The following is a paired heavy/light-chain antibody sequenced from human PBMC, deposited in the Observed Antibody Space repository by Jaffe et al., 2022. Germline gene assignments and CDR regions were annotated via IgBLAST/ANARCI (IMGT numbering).Light chain of an antibody. J-gene: IGKJ1*01. Sequence: EIVLTQSPGTLSLSPGERATLSCRASQSVNSNFLAWYQQKPGQAPRLLIYAASIRATGIPDRFSGSGSGTDFTLTISRLEPEDFSVYYCQEYDDSPPWTFGQGTKVEVK. CDR3: QEYDDSPPWT. V-gene: IGKV3-20*01. CDR2: AAS. CDR1: QSVNSNF.
Heavy chain of an antibody. CDR2: TYYRSKWYS. V-gene: IGHV6-1*01. J-gene: IGHJ4*02. CDR1: GDSVSSNAAI. CDR3: VRSGFGYSAGKFDY. D-gene: IGHD5-12*01. Sequence: QVQLQQSGPGLMKPSQTLSLTCAISGDSVSSNAAIWNWIRQSPSRGLEWLGRTYYRSKWYSESASSLKGRLTVSPDTSKNQFSLQLESVTPEDTAVYYCVRSGFGYSAGKFDYWGQGTLVTVSS.